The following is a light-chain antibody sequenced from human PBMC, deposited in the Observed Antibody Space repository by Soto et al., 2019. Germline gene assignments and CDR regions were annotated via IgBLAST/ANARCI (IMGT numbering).Light chain of an antibody. Sequence: EIVLTQSPATLSLSPGERATLSCRASQGVSSYLAWYQQKPGQAPRLLIYDASNRTAGIPARFSDSGSGTDFTLPISSLEPEHFAVYYCQQRSNWPPWTFGQGTKVEIK. CDR1: QGVSSY. CDR3: QQRSNWPPWT. V-gene: IGKV3-11*01. CDR2: DAS. J-gene: IGKJ1*01.